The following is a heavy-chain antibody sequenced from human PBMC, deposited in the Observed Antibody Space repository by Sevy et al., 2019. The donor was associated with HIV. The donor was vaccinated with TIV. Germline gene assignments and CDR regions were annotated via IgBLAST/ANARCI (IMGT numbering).Heavy chain of an antibody. V-gene: IGHV3-48*02. J-gene: IGHJ4*02. Sequence: GGSLRLSCAASGFTFRDYPMNWIRQAPGKGLEWLSYISRASDSIYYADSVMGRFTVSRDNAKNSLYLQMDRLSDKDTAIYYCAREHTGSFPNFWGQGTLVTVSS. D-gene: IGHD1-26*01. CDR3: AREHTGSFPNF. CDR1: GFTFRDYP. CDR2: ISRASDSI.